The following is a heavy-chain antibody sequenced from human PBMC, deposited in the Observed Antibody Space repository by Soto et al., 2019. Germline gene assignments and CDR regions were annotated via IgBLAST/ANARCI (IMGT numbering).Heavy chain of an antibody. D-gene: IGHD3-22*01. J-gene: IGHJ4*02. CDR3: ARALYYYDNSGLAY. CDR2: IKTYSGDA. Sequence: QVRLEQSGPEVKKTGASVKVSCKASGYTFTSYGISWVRQAPGQGLEWMGWIKTYSGDANYAQRFQDRVTITRDTSTNTVYMEMRTLRSDDTAVYYCARALYYYDNSGLAYWGQGTLVTVSS. V-gene: IGHV1-18*01. CDR1: GYTFTSYG.